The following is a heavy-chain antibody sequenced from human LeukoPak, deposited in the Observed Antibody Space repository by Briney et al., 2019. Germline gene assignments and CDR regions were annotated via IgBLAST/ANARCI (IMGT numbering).Heavy chain of an antibody. CDR3: ERRRRMTIFGVCYYYMDV. V-gene: IGHV3-20*04. J-gene: IGHJ6*03. CDR2: INWNGGST. CDR1: GFTVSSYS. D-gene: IGHD3-3*01. Sequence: PGGSLRLSCAASGFTVSSYSMNWLRQAPGKGLEWVSGINWNGGSTGYADSVKGRFTISRDNAKNSLYLQLNSMRAEDTALYYSERRRRMTIFGVCYYYMDVWGKGTTVTVSS.